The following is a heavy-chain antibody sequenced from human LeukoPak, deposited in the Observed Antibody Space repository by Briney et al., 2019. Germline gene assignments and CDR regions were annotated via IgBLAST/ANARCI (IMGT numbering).Heavy chain of an antibody. D-gene: IGHD6-13*01. Sequence: GGSLRLSCAASGFTFSSYEMNWVRQAPGKGLEWVSYISNSGSAIYYADSVKGRFTISRDNAKNSLYLQMNSLRAEDTAVYYCARATRRAASPTYFDYWGQGTLVTVSS. CDR2: ISNSGSAI. J-gene: IGHJ4*02. CDR3: ARATRRAASPTYFDY. V-gene: IGHV3-48*03. CDR1: GFTFSSYE.